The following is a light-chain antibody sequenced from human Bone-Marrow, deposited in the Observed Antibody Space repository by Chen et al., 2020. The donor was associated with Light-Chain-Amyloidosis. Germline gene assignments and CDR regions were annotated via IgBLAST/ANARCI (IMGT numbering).Light chain of an antibody. CDR3: QVWDRSSDRPV. CDR2: DDS. V-gene: IGLV3-21*02. CDR1: NIGSTS. Sequence: SYVLTQPSSVSVAPGQTATIACGGNNIGSTSVHWYQQAPGQAPLLVVYDDSDRPSGIPERWSGSNSGNTATLTISRVEAGDEADDDGQVWDRSSDRPVFGGGTKLTVL. J-gene: IGLJ3*02.